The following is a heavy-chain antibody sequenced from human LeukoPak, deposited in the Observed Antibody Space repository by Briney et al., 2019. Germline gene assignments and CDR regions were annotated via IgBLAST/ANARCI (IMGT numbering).Heavy chain of an antibody. CDR1: EITFSNYA. Sequence: PWGSLRLSCAASEITFSNYAIHWVRQTPGKGLEWVAVISFDGNTIHYADSVKGRFTISRDKSKNTVNLQMNSLRGEDTAVYYCARSGGLQKFDYWGQGTLVTVPS. CDR3: ARSGGLQKFDY. V-gene: IGHV3-30-3*01. D-gene: IGHD6-25*01. CDR2: ISFDGNTI. J-gene: IGHJ4*02.